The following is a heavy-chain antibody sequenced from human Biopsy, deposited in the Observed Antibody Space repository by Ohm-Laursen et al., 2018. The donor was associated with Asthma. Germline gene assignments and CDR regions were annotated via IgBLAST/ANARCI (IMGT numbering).Heavy chain of an antibody. J-gene: IGHJ5*02. CDR3: ARGQKSAGDRWFDP. D-gene: IGHD6-13*01. CDR1: GYTFIGCH. Sequence: SVKVSCKVSGYTFIGCHIHWMRQAPGQGLEWMGRINPNSGGTNYAQKFQGRVTMTRDTSISTAYMEVSRLRSDDTAVYYCARGQKSAGDRWFDPWGQGTLVNVSS. CDR2: INPNSGGT. V-gene: IGHV1-2*06.